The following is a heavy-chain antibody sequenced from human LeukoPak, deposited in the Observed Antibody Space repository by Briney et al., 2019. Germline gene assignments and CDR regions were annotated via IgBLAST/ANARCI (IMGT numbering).Heavy chain of an antibody. Sequence: SETLSLTCTVSGGPISSYYWSWIRQPPGKGLEWIGYIYYSGSTNYNPSLKSRVTISVDTSKNQFSLKLSSVTAADTAVYYCARAPRRWLQFDYWGQGTLVTVSS. CDR2: IYYSGST. CDR3: ARAPRRWLQFDY. CDR1: GGPISSYY. D-gene: IGHD5-24*01. V-gene: IGHV4-59*01. J-gene: IGHJ4*02.